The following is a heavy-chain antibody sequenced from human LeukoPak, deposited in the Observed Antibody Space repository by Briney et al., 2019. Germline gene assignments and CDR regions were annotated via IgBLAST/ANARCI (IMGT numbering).Heavy chain of an antibody. D-gene: IGHD3-16*01. J-gene: IGHJ6*03. CDR3: ARDKATFGIAYYYYYMDV. Sequence: ASVKVSCKASGYTFTGYYMHWVRQAPGQGLEWMGWINPNSGGTNYAQKFQGRVTMTRDTSISTAYMELRSLRSDDTAVYYCARDKATFGIAYYYYYMDVWGKGTTVTVSS. CDR1: GYTFTGYY. V-gene: IGHV1-2*02. CDR2: INPNSGGT.